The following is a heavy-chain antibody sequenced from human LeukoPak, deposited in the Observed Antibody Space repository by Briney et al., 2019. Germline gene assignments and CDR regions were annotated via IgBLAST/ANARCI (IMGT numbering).Heavy chain of an antibody. CDR2: IFYSGST. Sequence: SETLSLTCIVSGYSISSSYFWGWVRQPPGKALEWIGNIFYSGSTYYSPSLKSRVTISLDTSRNQFSLKLNSVTAADTAVHYCAKSNGYGLIDIWGQGTMVTVSS. CDR3: AKSNGYGLIDI. CDR1: GYSISSSYF. D-gene: IGHD3-22*01. J-gene: IGHJ3*02. V-gene: IGHV4-38-2*02.